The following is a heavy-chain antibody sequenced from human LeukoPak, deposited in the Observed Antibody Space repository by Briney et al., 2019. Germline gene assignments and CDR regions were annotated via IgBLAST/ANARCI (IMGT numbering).Heavy chain of an antibody. Sequence: PSETLSLTCAVTGHSINSGYYWGWIRQPPGRGLEWIGSISHSGSIFYNPSLQSRVTISVDSSENRFSLKLSSVTAADTAIYYCAVQHDVNAYYFYWGQGTLVAVSS. V-gene: IGHV4-38-2*01. J-gene: IGHJ4*02. CDR3: AVQHDVNAYYFY. D-gene: IGHD3-22*01. CDR1: GHSINSGYY. CDR2: ISHSGSI.